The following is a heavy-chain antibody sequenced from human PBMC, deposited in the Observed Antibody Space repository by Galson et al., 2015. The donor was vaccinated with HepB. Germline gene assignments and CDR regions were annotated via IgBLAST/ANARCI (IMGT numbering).Heavy chain of an antibody. V-gene: IGHV1-69*04. D-gene: IGHD6-19*01. J-gene: IGHJ4*02. CDR2: IIPILGVA. Sequence: SVKVSCKASGGTFSSYAISWVRQAPGQGLEWMGRIIPILGVANYAQKFQGRVTITADKSTSTADMELSSLRSEDTAVYYCARDYSSGWYVGFDYWGQGTLVTVSS. CDR1: GGTFSSYA. CDR3: ARDYSSGWYVGFDY.